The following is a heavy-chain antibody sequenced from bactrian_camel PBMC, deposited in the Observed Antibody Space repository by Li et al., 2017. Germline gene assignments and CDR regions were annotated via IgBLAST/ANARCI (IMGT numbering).Heavy chain of an antibody. J-gene: IGHJ4*01. CDR3: TTNSFTY. CDR2: IDTDGST. Sequence: HVQLVESGGGSAQAGGSLRLSCAASVYTYNHYCMGWFRLAPAKAREGVAIIDTDGSTFYADSVTGRFTISQDNAKNTLYLQLNSLATEDTATYYCTTNSFTYWGQGTQVTVS. V-gene: IGHV3S1*01. D-gene: IGHD2*01. CDR1: VYTYNHYC.